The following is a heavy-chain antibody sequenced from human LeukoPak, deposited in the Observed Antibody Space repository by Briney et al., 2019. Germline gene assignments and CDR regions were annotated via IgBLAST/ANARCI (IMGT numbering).Heavy chain of an antibody. CDR1: GYTFTSYG. D-gene: IGHD7-27*01. Sequence: APVKVSCKASGYTFTSYGISWVRQAPGQGFEWMGWISPYNGNTNYAQKLQGRVTMTTDTSTSTAYMELRSLRSDDTAVYYCARERELGNWFDPWGQGTLVTVSS. CDR3: ARERELGNWFDP. V-gene: IGHV1-18*01. CDR2: ISPYNGNT. J-gene: IGHJ5*02.